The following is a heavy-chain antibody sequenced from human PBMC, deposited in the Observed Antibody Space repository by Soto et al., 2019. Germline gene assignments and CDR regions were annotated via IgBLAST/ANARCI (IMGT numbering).Heavy chain of an antibody. Sequence: QLHLQESGPGLVTPSETLSLNCTVSGDSISSTSYFWGWIRQPPGKGLEWIGSVHHSGTTYYNPSLKSQLTISVDTPTNGFSLNLRSVTAADTALYYCVKDAGARGWYRGGFDDWGQGILVTASS. CDR3: VKDAGARGWYRGGFDD. CDR2: VHHSGTT. D-gene: IGHD6-19*01. CDR1: GDSISSTSYF. V-gene: IGHV4-39*02. J-gene: IGHJ4*02.